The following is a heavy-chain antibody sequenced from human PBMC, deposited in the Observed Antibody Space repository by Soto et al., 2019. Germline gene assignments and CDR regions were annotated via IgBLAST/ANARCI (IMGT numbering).Heavy chain of an antibody. CDR1: GGTFSSYA. V-gene: IGHV1-69*13. CDR2: IIPIFGTA. CDR3: ARDRAGVKQGRYYFDY. Sequence: SVKVSCKASGGTFSSYAISWVRQAPGQGLEWMGGIIPIFGTANYAQKFQGRVTITADESTSTAYMELSSLRSEDTAVYYCARDRAGVKQGRYYFDYWGQGTLVTVSS. D-gene: IGHD3-10*01. J-gene: IGHJ4*02.